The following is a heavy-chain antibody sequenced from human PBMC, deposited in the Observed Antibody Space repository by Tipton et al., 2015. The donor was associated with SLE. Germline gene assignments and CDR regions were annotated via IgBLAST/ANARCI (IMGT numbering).Heavy chain of an antibody. CDR3: ARGAPLVDDAFDL. J-gene: IGHJ3*01. CDR2: ITHSGAT. Sequence: TLSLTCSVYGGFFGGFYWNWNRQAPGKGLQWIGDITHSGATNYDPSLESRVTISIDTSKNQFSLILRSVTVADTAVYFCARGAPLVDDAFDLWGQGTVVTVSS. CDR1: GGFFGGFY. V-gene: IGHV4-34*01.